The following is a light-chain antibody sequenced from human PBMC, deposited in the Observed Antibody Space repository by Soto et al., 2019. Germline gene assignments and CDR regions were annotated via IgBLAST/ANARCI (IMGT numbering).Light chain of an antibody. J-gene: IGLJ1*01. CDR2: DVS. V-gene: IGLV2-11*01. CDR3: CSYAGIYISEV. Sequence: QSVLTQPRSVSGSPGQSVTISCTGTSSDVGGYNYVSWYQQHPGKAPKLMIYDVSKRPSGVPDRFSGSKSGNTASLTISGLQAEDEADYCCCSYAGIYISEVFGTGTKVT. CDR1: SSDVGGYNY.